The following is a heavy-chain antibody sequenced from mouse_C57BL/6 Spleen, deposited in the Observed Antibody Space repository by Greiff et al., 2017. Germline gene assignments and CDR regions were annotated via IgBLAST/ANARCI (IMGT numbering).Heavy chain of an antibody. D-gene: IGHD6-1*01. V-gene: IGHV1-80*01. CDR3: ARRSSGFYYFDY. CDR1: GYAFSSYW. CDR2: IYPGDGDT. J-gene: IGHJ2*01. Sequence: VQLQQSGAELVKPGASVKISCKASGYAFSSYWMNWVKQRPGKGLEWIGQIYPGDGDTNYNGKFKGKATLTADKSSSTAYMQLSSLTSEDSAVYFCARRSSGFYYFDYWGKGTTLTVSS.